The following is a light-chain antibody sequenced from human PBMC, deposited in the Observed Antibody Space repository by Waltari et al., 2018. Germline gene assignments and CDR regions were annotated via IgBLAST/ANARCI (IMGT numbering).Light chain of an antibody. CDR3: QQYYSLPWT. CDR2: GAS. CDR1: EHIGNDY. Sequence: VLTQSPGTLSLSPGERATLSCRASEHIGNDYLAWYQQRPGQAPRRLMYGASGRASGISDKFSGSGSGTDFTRTIGRLDPEDFALYYCQQYYSLPWTFGQGTRVDIK. J-gene: IGKJ1*01. V-gene: IGKV3-20*01.